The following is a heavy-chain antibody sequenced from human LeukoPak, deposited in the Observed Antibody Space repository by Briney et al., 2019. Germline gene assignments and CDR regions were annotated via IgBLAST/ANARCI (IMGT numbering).Heavy chain of an antibody. CDR3: ARAPSEIGGYYPEYFRH. V-gene: IGHV3-74*01. J-gene: IGHJ1*01. D-gene: IGHD3-22*01. CDR1: GFTFSTYW. CDR2: IKSDGST. Sequence: GGSLRLSCAASGFTFSTYWMHWVRQAPGKGLVWVSRIKSDGSTNYADSVKGRFTISRDNANNTLSLQMNSLRPEDTGVYYCARAPSEIGGYYPEYFRHWGKGTLVTVSS.